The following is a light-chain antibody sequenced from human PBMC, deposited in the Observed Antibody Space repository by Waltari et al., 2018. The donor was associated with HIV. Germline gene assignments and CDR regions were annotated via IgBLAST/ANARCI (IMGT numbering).Light chain of an antibody. CDR3: QQYFSNPRT. Sequence: DIVMTQSPDSLVVSLGERATINCKSTHSVLHSTNRNNYLAWYQQQPGQPPKLFIYWASSRGSVVPDRVSGSGSGTDFTLTISGLQAGDVAVYYCQQYFSNPRTFGQGTKVEIK. CDR2: WAS. V-gene: IGKV4-1*01. CDR1: HSVLHSTNRNNY. J-gene: IGKJ1*01.